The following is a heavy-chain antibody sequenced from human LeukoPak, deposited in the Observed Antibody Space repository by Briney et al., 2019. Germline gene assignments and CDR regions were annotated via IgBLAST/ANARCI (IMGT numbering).Heavy chain of an antibody. CDR1: GGSISSSSYY. D-gene: IGHD2-15*01. Sequence: SETLSLTCTVSGGSISSSSYYWGWIRQPPGKGLEWIGSIYYSGSTYYNPSLKSRVTISVDTSKNQFSLKLSSVTAADTAVYYCARGMWGYCSGGSCYDGANDAFDIWGQGTMVTVSS. CDR3: ARGMWGYCSGGSCYDGANDAFDI. CDR2: IYYSGST. V-gene: IGHV4-39*07. J-gene: IGHJ3*02.